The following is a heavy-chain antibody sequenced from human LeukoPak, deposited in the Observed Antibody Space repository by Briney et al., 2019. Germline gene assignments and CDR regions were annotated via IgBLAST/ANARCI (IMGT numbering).Heavy chain of an antibody. CDR2: INHSGST. V-gene: IGHV4-34*01. CDR1: GGSFSGYY. Sequence: PSETLSLTCAVYGGSFSGYYWSWIRQPPGKGLEWIGEINHSGSTTYNPSLKSRVTISVDTSKNQFSLKLSSVTAADTTVYYCARRRYVDYWGQGTLVTVSS. J-gene: IGHJ4*02. CDR3: ARRRYVDY.